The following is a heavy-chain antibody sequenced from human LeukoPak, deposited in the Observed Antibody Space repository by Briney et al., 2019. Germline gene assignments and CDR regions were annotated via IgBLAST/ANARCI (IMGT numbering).Heavy chain of an antibody. CDR2: IYNGVNT. CDR3: ARSRAFNSGAFDP. V-gene: IGHV4-61*01. Sequence: PSETLSLTCTVSGASVSSASYWSWIRQPPGKGVEWIAHIYNGVNTNYNPSFKSRVTISVDTSKNQFSLRLNSVTAADTAVYYCARSRAFNSGAFDPWGQGSLVTVSS. J-gene: IGHJ5*02. D-gene: IGHD1-26*01. CDR1: GASVSSASY.